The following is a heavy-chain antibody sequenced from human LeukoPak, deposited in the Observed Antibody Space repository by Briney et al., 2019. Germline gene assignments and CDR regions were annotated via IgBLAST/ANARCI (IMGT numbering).Heavy chain of an antibody. CDR2: MNPNSGNT. D-gene: IGHD3-3*01. V-gene: IGHV1-8*02. Sequence: ASVKVSCKASGGTFSSYAISWVRQATGQGLEWMGWMNPNSGNTGYAQKFQGRVTMTRNTSISTAYMELSSLRSEDTAVYYCARGSGLTIFGVVIPAIDYWGQGTLVTVSS. CDR3: ARGSGLTIFGVVIPAIDY. J-gene: IGHJ4*02. CDR1: GGTFSSYA.